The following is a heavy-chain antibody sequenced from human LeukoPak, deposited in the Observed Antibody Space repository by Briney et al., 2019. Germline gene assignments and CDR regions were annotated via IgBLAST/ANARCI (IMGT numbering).Heavy chain of an antibody. CDR2: INHSGST. CDR3: ARSPRGPYRRADI. Sequence: SETLSLTXAVYGGSFSGYYWSWIRQPPGKGLEWIGEINHSGSTNYNPSLKSRVTISVDTSKNQFSLKLSSVTAADTAVYYCARSPRGPYRRADIWGQGTMVTVSS. J-gene: IGHJ3*02. CDR1: GGSFSGYY. V-gene: IGHV4-34*01. D-gene: IGHD3-10*01.